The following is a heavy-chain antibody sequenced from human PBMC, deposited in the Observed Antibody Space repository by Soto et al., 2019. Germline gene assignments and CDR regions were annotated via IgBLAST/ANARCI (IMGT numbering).Heavy chain of an antibody. D-gene: IGHD2-21*02. CDR3: ARVVVGGHMPVTARGAFDY. V-gene: IGHV1-69*01. CDR2: IIPGFDTP. Sequence: QVQLVQSGAEVRKPGSSVKVSCKASGGTFMNSGISWVRQAPGQGLEWMGGIIPGFDTPKYEQKFQGRVTISADESTATAYMELSSLRAEDTAVYYCARVVVGGHMPVTARGAFDYWGQGTLVTVSS. J-gene: IGHJ4*02. CDR1: GGTFMNSG.